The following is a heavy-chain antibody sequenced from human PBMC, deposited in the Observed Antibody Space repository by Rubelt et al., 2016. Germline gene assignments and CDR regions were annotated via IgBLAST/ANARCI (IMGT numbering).Heavy chain of an antibody. CDR2: VYYSGRT. D-gene: IGHD5-18*01. V-gene: IGHV4-34*02. CDR1: GGSFSGYY. CDR3: ATELGRGYIYGPLDS. J-gene: IGHJ4*02. Sequence: QVQLQQWGAGLLKPSETLSLTCAVFGGSFSGYYWSWIRQPPGKGLEWIGSVYYSGRTSYSPSLQRRVTISVDTSKNQFSLDLTFVTAADTAVYYCATELGRGYIYGPLDSWGQGTLVTVSS.